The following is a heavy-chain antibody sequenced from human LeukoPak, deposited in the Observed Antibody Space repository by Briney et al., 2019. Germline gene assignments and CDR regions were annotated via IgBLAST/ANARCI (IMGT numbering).Heavy chain of an antibody. Sequence: GGSLRLSCAASGFTFSSYSLNWVRQAPGKGLVWVSYIRSSSSTVYYADSVKGRFTISRDNAKNSLYLQMNSLRAEDTAVYYCARDVGRDYGDYVFDYWGQGTLVTVSS. J-gene: IGHJ4*02. CDR3: ARDVGRDYGDYVFDY. CDR1: GFTFSSYS. V-gene: IGHV3-48*04. D-gene: IGHD4-17*01. CDR2: IRSSSSTV.